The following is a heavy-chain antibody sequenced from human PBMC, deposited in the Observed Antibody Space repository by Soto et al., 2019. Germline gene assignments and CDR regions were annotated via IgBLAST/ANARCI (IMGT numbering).Heavy chain of an antibody. CDR3: AKDLSPRIAAAGQAIDY. V-gene: IGHV3-23*01. D-gene: IGHD6-13*01. CDR2: ISGSGGST. CDR1: GFTFSSYA. J-gene: IGHJ4*02. Sequence: PGGSLRLSCAASGFTFSSYAMSWVRQAPGKGLEWVSAISGSGGSTYYADSVKGRFTISRDNSKNTLYLQMNSLRAEDTAVYYCAKDLSPRIAAAGQAIDYWGQGTLVTVSS.